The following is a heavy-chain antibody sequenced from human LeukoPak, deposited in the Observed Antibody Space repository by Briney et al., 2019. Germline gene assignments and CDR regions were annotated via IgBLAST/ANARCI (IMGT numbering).Heavy chain of an antibody. CDR1: GFTFSSYA. CDR2: ISGSGGST. V-gene: IGHV3-23*01. D-gene: IGHD6-13*01. J-gene: IGHJ5*02. Sequence: GGSLRLSCAASGFTFSSYAMSWVRQAPGKGLGWVSAISGSGGSTYYADSVKGRFTISRDNSKNTLYRQMNSLRAEDTAVYYCAKDRPSIAAAGRVVGWFDPWGQGTLVTVSS. CDR3: AKDRPSIAAAGRVVGWFDP.